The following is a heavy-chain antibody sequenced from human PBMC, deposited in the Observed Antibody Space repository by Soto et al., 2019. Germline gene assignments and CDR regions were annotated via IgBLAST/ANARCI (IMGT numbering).Heavy chain of an antibody. CDR2: ISWDGGST. V-gene: IGHV3-43*01. J-gene: IGHJ4*02. D-gene: IGHD5-18*01. CDR3: AKDIKSRSYGSFGY. CDR1: GFTFDDYT. Sequence: VQLVESGGVVVQPGGSLRLSCAASGFTFDDYTMHWVRQAPGKGLEWVSLISWDGGSTYYADSVKGRFTISRDNSKNSLYLQMNSLRTEDTALYYCAKDIKSRSYGSFGYWGQGTLVTVSS.